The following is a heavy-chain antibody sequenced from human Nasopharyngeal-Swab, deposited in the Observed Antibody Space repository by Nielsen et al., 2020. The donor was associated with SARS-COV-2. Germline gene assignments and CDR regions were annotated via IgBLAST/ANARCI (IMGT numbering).Heavy chain of an antibody. Sequence: WIRQPPGTGLEWIGEIYNTGSTNYNPSLRRRVTMSVDKSKNQFSLKLSSVTAADTAVYYCARRGLVGVTISLDYWGQGTLVTVSS. J-gene: IGHJ4*02. CDR2: IYNTGST. D-gene: IGHD1-26*01. V-gene: IGHV4-4*02. CDR3: ARRGLVGVTISLDY.